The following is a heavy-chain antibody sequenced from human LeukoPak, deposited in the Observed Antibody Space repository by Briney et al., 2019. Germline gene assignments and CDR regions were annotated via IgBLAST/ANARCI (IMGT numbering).Heavy chain of an antibody. CDR1: GFTFSSYE. J-gene: IGHJ6*04. CDR3: ARVALHYYGSGSYYKIYYYYGMDV. D-gene: IGHD3-10*01. Sequence: PGGSLGLSCAASGFTFSSYEMNWVRQAPGKGLEWVSYISSSGSTIYYADSVKGRFTISRDNAKNSLYLQMNSLRAEDTAVYYCARVALHYYGSGSYYKIYYYYGMDVWGKGTTVTVSS. V-gene: IGHV3-48*03. CDR2: ISSSGSTI.